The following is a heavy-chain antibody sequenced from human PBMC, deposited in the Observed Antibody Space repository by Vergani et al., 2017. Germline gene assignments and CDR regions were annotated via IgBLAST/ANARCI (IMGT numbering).Heavy chain of an antibody. CDR2: IYYSGST. CDR3: ARGLRNYDFWSGYYTDYYDMDV. Sequence: QVQLQESGPGLVKPSETLSLTCTVSGGSISSYYWSWIRQPPGKGLEWIGYIYYSGSTNYNPSLKSRVTISVDTSKNQFSLKLSSVTAADTAVYYCARGLRNYDFWSGYYTDYYDMDVWGKGTTVTVSS. V-gene: IGHV4-59*01. J-gene: IGHJ6*03. D-gene: IGHD3-3*01. CDR1: GGSISSYY.